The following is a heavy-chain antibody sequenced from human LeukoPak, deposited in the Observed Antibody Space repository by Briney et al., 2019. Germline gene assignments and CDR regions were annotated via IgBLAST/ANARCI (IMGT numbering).Heavy chain of an antibody. CDR3: ARGRDNYGSGDS. D-gene: IGHD3-10*01. Sequence: SETLTLTCTVSGGSVSSGGYYWNWIRQPPGKGLECLGYMYYDGTSNYNPSLKSRVTISIDSSKNQFSLRLSSVTAADTAVYYCARGRDNYGSGDSWGQGILVTVSS. J-gene: IGHJ4*02. CDR1: GGSVSSGGYY. CDR2: MYYDGTS. V-gene: IGHV4-61*08.